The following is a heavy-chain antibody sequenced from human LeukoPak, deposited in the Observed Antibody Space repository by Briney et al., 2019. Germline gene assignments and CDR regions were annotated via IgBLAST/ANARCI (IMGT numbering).Heavy chain of an antibody. Sequence: SQTLSLTCAISGDSVSSNSAVWNWIRQSPSRGLKWLGRTYYRSRWFNNYAVSVKSRITINPDTSKNQFSLQLNSLIPEDTAVYYCARGAPFDSWGQGILVIVSS. CDR3: ARGAPFDS. J-gene: IGHJ4*02. CDR1: GDSVSSNSAV. V-gene: IGHV6-1*01. CDR2: TYYRSRWFN.